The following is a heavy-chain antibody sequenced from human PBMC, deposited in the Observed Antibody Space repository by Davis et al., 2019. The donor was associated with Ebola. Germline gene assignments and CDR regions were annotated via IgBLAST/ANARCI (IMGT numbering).Heavy chain of an antibody. D-gene: IGHD1-26*01. J-gene: IGHJ5*02. V-gene: IGHV4-39*01. CDR3: ARQGGTYSWFDP. CDR2: IYYSGIT. CDR1: GGSISSSNYY. Sequence: PSETLSLTCSVSGGSISSSNYYWGWIRQPPGKGLEWIGSIYYSGITYYNPSLKSRVTILGDMSKNQFSLKLTSVTAADTAMYYCARQGGTYSWFDPWGQGTLVTVSS.